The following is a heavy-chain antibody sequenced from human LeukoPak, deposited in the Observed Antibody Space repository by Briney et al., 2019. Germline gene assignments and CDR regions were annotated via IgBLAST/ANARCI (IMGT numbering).Heavy chain of an antibody. V-gene: IGHV3-30-3*01. CDR2: ISYDGSNK. J-gene: IGHJ4*02. CDR1: GFTFSSYA. D-gene: IGHD6-25*01. Sequence: GGSLRLSCAASGFTFSSYAMHWVRQAPGKGPEWVAVISYDGSNKYYADSVKGRFTISRDNSKNTLYLQMNSLRAEDTAVYYCSSRLFDWGQGTLVTVSS. CDR3: SSRLFD.